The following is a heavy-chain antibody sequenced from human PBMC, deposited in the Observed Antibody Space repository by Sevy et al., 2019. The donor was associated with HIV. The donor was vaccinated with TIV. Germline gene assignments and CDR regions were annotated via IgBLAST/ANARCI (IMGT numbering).Heavy chain of an antibody. CDR3: ARVPSAQYSGSWYYFDY. CDR1: GYTFTSYG. V-gene: IGHV1-18*01. CDR2: ISPYNDNT. D-gene: IGHD6-13*01. Sequence: ASVKVSCKASGYTFTSYGITWVRQAPGQGLEWMGWISPYNDNTNYAQNLQGRVTMTTDTSTSTAYMELRSLRSDDTAAYYCARVPSAQYSGSWYYFDYWGQGTLVTVSS. J-gene: IGHJ4*02.